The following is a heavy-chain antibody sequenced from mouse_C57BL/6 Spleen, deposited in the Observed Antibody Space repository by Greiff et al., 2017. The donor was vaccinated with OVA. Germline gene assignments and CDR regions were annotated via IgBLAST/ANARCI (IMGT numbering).Heavy chain of an antibody. CDR2: IWSGGST. CDR1: GFSLTSYG. V-gene: IGHV2-2*01. D-gene: IGHD1-1*01. Sequence: VQLQQSGPGLVQPSQSLSITCTVSGFSLTSYGVHWVRQSPGKGLEWLGVIWSGGSTDYNAAFISRLSISKDNSKSQVFFKMNSLQADDTAIYYCARNIPYYYGSSYYAMDYWGQGTSVTVSS. J-gene: IGHJ4*01. CDR3: ARNIPYYYGSSYYAMDY.